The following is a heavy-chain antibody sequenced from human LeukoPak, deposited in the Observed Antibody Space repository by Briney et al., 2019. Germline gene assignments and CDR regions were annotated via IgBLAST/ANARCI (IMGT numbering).Heavy chain of an antibody. D-gene: IGHD4-11*01. CDR3: ARDNRDYSTPYYFDY. J-gene: IGHJ4*02. CDR1: GFTFGPHW. Sequence: PGGYLRLSCAASGFTFGPHWMTWVRQAPGKGLEWVANIKEDGSEKYYVDSVKGRFTISRDNAKNSLFLQMDGLRAEDTAVYFCARDNRDYSTPYYFDYWGQGTLVTVSS. V-gene: IGHV3-7*01. CDR2: IKEDGSEK.